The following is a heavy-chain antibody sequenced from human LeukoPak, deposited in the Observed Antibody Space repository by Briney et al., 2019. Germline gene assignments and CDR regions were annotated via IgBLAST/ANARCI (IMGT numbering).Heavy chain of an antibody. CDR2: INPNSGGT. V-gene: IGHV1-2*02. D-gene: IGHD4-17*01. CDR1: GYTFTGYY. J-gene: IGHJ4*02. CDR3: ARFPTVTTGGYYFDY. Sequence: ASVKVSCKASGYTFTGYYMHWVRQAPGQGLEWMGWINPNSGGTNYAQKFQGRVTMTRDTSISTAYMELRSLRSDDTAVYYCARFPTVTTGGYYFDYWGQGTLVTVSS.